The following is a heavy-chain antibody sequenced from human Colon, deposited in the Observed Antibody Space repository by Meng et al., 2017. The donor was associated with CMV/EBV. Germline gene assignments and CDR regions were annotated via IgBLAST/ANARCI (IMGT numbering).Heavy chain of an antibody. CDR2: IYPQDGGT. V-gene: IGHV1-2*02. CDR3: VRESWYFDF. Sequence: QVQQVQSETGVEKLRASVKCSCKTSGYTFTANHLHSVRQAAGQGLEWMGWIYPQDGGTYFAQKFHDRVTVTRDTSITTAYMELSGLTSDYTAIYYCVRESWYFDFWGEGTLVTVSS. J-gene: IGHJ4*02. CDR1: GYTFTANH. D-gene: IGHD6-13*01.